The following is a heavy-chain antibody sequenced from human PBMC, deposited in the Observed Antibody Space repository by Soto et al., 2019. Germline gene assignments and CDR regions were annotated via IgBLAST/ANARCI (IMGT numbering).Heavy chain of an antibody. V-gene: IGHV4-59*08. J-gene: IGHJ4*02. CDR2: IYYSGST. CDR1: GGSINSYY. D-gene: IGHD5-18*01. CDR3: ARHRYSYGSYYFDY. Sequence: QVQLQESGPGLVKPSETLSLTCTVSGGSINSYYWSWIRQPPGKGLEWIGYIYYSGSTNYNPSLKSRVNISVDTSKDQFSLKLSSVTAADTAVYYCARHRYSYGSYYFDYWGQGTLVTVSS.